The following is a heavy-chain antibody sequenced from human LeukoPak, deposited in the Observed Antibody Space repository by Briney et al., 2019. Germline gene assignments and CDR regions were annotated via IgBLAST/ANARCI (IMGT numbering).Heavy chain of an antibody. CDR3: ARSYGSGSYGCSY. V-gene: IGHV1-8*02. CDR2: MNPNSGNT. CDR1: GYTFTSYD. J-gene: IGHJ4*02. Sequence: ASVKVSCKASGYTFTSYDINWVRQATGQGLEWMGWMNPNSGNTSYAQKFQGRVTMTRDTSTSTVYMELSSLRSEDTAVYYCARSYGSGSYGCSYWGQGTLVTVSS. D-gene: IGHD3-10*01.